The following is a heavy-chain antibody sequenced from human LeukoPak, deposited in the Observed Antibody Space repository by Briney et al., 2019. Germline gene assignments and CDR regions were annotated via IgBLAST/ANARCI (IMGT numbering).Heavy chain of an antibody. CDR2: IYSGGST. CDR3: AREPDYYYYGMDV. J-gene: IGHJ6*02. CDR1: GFTVSSNY. V-gene: IGHV3-66*01. Sequence: GGSLRLSCAASGFTVSSNYMSWVRQAPGKGLEWVSVIYSGGSTYYADSVKGRFTISRDNSKNTLYLQMNSLRAEDTAVYYCAREPDYYYYGMDVWGQGTTVTVSS.